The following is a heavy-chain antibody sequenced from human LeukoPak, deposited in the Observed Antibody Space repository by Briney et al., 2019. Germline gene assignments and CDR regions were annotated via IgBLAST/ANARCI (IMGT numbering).Heavy chain of an antibody. D-gene: IGHD2-8*01. J-gene: IGHJ4*02. CDR2: ISAYNGNT. CDR3: ARVEGGNIVLMVYASYYFDY. CDR1: GYTFTSYG. V-gene: IGHV1-18*01. Sequence: ASVKVSCEASGYTFTSYGISWVRQAPGQGLEWMGWISAYNGNTNYAQKLQGRVTVTIDTSTSTAYMELRSLRSDDTAVYYCARVEGGNIVLMVYASYYFDYWGQGTLVTVSS.